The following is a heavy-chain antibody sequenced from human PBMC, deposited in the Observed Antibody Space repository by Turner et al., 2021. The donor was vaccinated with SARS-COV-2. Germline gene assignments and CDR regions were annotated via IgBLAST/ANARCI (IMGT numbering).Heavy chain of an antibody. CDR2: MNPNSGYT. D-gene: IGHD5-18*01. V-gene: IGHV1-8*02. CDR3: ARTFTAMVRVDY. CDR1: GGTFSSYA. J-gene: IGHJ4*02. Sequence: QVQLVQSGAEVKKPGSSVKVSCKASGGTFSSYAISWVRQAPGQGLEWMGWMNPNSGYTGYAQKFQGRVTMTRNTSISTAYMELSSLRSEDTAVYYCARTFTAMVRVDYWGQGTLVTVSS.